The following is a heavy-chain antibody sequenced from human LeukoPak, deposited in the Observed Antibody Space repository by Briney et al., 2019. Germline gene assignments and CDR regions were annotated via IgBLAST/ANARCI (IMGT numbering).Heavy chain of an antibody. CDR1: GGSISSYY. CDR3: ARGLAPGWGYYHYYMDV. Sequence: SETLSLTCTVSGGSISSYYWSWIRQPPGKGLEWIGYIYYSGSTNYNPSLKSRVTISVDTSKNQFSLKLSSVTAADTAVYYCARGLAPGWGYYHYYMDVWGKGTTVTISS. J-gene: IGHJ6*03. D-gene: IGHD6-19*01. V-gene: IGHV4-59*01. CDR2: IYYSGST.